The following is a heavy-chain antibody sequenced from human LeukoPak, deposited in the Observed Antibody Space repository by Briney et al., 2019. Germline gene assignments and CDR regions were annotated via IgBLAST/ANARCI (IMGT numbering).Heavy chain of an antibody. CDR1: GYTFTGYY. D-gene: IGHD3-3*01. J-gene: IGHJ4*02. CDR3: ARGSTYYDFWSGYYRSGDGESYYDY. CDR2: INTNTGNP. V-gene: IGHV7-4-1*02. Sequence: ASVKVSCKASGYTFTGYYMHWVRQAPGQGLEWMGWINTNTGNPTYAQGFTGRFVFSLDTSVSTAYLQISSLKAEDTAVYYCARGSTYYDFWSGYYRSGDGESYYDYWGQGTLVTVSS.